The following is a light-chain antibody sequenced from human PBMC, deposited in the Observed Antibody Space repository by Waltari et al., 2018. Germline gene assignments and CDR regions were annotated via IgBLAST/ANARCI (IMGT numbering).Light chain of an antibody. CDR2: LDS. V-gene: IGLV3-21*02. CDR3: HVWDANTVM. J-gene: IGLJ3*02. Sequence: SSVLTQAPSVSVAPGQTATVTCGGDNIGSRSVHWYQQTPGRAPVLVVYLDSDRPPGIPERFSGSKSGNAATLTISRVEAGDEADYYCHVWDANTVMFGGGTKLTVL. CDR1: NIGSRS.